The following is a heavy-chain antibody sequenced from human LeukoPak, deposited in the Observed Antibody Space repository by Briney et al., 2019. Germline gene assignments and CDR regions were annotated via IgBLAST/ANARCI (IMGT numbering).Heavy chain of an antibody. J-gene: IGHJ4*02. V-gene: IGHV5-51*01. CDR1: GYKFTTYW. Sequence: GESLKISCEGSGYKFTTYWIGWVRQMPGKGLEWMGIIYPGGSDTRYSPSFQGQVTISADKSISTAYLQWSSLKASDTAMYYCARGHYFDYWGQGTPVTVSS. CDR2: IYPGGSDT. CDR3: ARGHYFDY.